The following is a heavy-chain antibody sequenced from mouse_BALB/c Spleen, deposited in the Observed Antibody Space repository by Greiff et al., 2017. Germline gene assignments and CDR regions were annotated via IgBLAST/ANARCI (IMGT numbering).Heavy chain of an antibody. V-gene: IGHV1-7*01. J-gene: IGHJ2*01. CDR3: ARGKFYYGSSPYYFDY. CDR2: INPSTGYT. D-gene: IGHD1-1*01. CDR1: GYTFTSYW. Sequence: QVQLQQSGAELAKPGASVKMSCKASGYTFTSYWMHWVKQRPGQGLEWIGYINPSTGYTEYNQKFKDKATLTADKSSSTAYMQLSSLTSEDSAVYYCARGKFYYGSSPYYFDYWGQGTTLTVSS.